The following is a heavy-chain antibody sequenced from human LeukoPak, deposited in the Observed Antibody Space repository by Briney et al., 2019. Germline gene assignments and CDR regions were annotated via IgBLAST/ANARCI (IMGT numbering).Heavy chain of an antibody. D-gene: IGHD3-22*01. V-gene: IGHV4-59*08. CDR2: ISRSGST. CDR1: GASIRSYY. Sequence: SETLSLTCTVSGASIRSYYWSWIRQPPGKGLEWIGYISRSGSTSYNPSLKSRVTISVDTSKNQFSLKLSSVTAADTAVYYCARVEYYYDSSGYFRFWFDPWGQGTLVTVSS. J-gene: IGHJ5*02. CDR3: ARVEYYYDSSGYFRFWFDP.